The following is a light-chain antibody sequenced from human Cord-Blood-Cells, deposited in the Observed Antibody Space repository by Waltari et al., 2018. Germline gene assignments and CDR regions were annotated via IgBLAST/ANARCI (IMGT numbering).Light chain of an antibody. CDR1: QSVLYNSNNKNY. Sequence: DIVMTQSPDSLAVSMGERATINRKSSQSVLYNSNNKNYLAWYQQKPGQPPKLLIYWASTRESGVPDRFSGSGSGTDFTLTISSLQAEDVAVYYCQQYYSTLWTFGQGTKVEIK. CDR3: QQYYSTLWT. V-gene: IGKV4-1*01. CDR2: WAS. J-gene: IGKJ1*01.